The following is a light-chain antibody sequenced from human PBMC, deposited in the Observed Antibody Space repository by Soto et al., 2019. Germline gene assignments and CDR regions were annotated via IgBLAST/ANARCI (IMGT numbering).Light chain of an antibody. V-gene: IGLV1-47*01. J-gene: IGLJ2*01. Sequence: QSVLTQPPSASGTPGQRVTISCSGSSSNIGSYSVSWFQHLPGTAPQLLVYYNNQRPSGVPDRFSGSTSGASASLAISGLRSEDEADYYCSVWHDSVNGRVFGGGSKLTVL. CDR2: YNN. CDR1: SSNIGSYS. CDR3: SVWHDSVNGRV.